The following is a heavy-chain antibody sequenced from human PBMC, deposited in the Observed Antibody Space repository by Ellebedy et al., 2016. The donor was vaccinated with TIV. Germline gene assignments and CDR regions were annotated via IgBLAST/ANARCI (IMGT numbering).Heavy chain of an antibody. CDR1: GFTFSSYA. CDR3: AKAPARYAFDY. V-gene: IGHV3-23*01. CDR2: ISGSGGST. D-gene: IGHD1-1*01. J-gene: IGHJ4*02. Sequence: GESLKISXAASGFTFSSYAMSWVRQAPGKGLEWVSAISGSGGSTYYADSVKGRFTISRDNSKNTLYLQMNSLRAEDTAVYDCAKAPARYAFDYWGQGTLVTVSS.